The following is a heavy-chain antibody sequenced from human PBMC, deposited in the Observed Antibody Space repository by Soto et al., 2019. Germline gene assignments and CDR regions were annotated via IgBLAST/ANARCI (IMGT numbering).Heavy chain of an antibody. D-gene: IGHD5-12*01. Sequence: PSETLSLTCAVSSGSISSSNWWSWVRQPPGKGLEWIGEIYHSGSTNYNPSLKSRVTISVDTSKNHFSLKLSSVTAADTAVYYCARFGWLRNVAFDIWGRGTMVTVSS. J-gene: IGHJ3*02. CDR3: ARFGWLRNVAFDI. CDR1: SGSISSSNW. V-gene: IGHV4-4*02. CDR2: IYHSGST.